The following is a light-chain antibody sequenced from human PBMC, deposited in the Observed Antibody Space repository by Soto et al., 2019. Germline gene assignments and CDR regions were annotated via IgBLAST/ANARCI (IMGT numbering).Light chain of an antibody. V-gene: IGLV1-47*01. CDR1: TSNIGSNY. CDR3: ATWDDSLNGFYV. J-gene: IGLJ1*01. Sequence: QSVLTQPPSASGTPGQGVTISCSGSTSNIGSNYVYWYQQLPGTAPKLLIYRNNQRPSGVPDRFSSSKSGTSASLAISGLRSDDEADYFCATWDDSLNGFYVLGTGTKVTVL. CDR2: RNN.